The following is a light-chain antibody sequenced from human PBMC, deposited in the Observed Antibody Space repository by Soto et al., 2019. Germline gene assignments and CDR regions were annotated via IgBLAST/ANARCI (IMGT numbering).Light chain of an antibody. CDR1: QSVDGY. J-gene: IGKJ5*01. V-gene: IGKV3-11*01. Sequence: ETVLTQSPATLSLSPGERATLSCRASQSVDGYLAWYQHKPGQAPRLLIYDASNRATGIPARFSGSGSGTDFTLTISSLEPEDSAVYYYQQRKNWPPITFGQGTRLEIK. CDR3: QQRKNWPPIT. CDR2: DAS.